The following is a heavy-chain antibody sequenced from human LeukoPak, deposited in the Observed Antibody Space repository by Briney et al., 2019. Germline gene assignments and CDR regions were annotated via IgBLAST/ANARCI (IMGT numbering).Heavy chain of an antibody. Sequence: SETLSLTCTVSGGSISSSSFYWGWIRQPPGKGLEWIGSLYYSGTTYCNPSLKSRVTISVDTSKNQFSLKLSSVTAADTAVYYCASPIAAAGPFNYWGQGTLVTVSS. J-gene: IGHJ4*02. CDR2: LYYSGTT. CDR1: GGSISSSSFY. V-gene: IGHV4-39*07. D-gene: IGHD6-13*01. CDR3: ASPIAAAGPFNY.